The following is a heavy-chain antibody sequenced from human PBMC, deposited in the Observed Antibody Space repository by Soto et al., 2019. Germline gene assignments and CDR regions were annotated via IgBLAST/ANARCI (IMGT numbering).Heavy chain of an antibody. D-gene: IGHD2-15*01. Sequence: QVQLVQSGAEVKKPGSSVKVSCKASGGTFSSYTISWVRQAPGQGLEWMGRIIPILGIANYAQKFQGRVTITADKSTSTDYMELSSLRSEDTAVYYCARDGGSSYSDYWGQGTLVTVSS. V-gene: IGHV1-69*08. CDR1: GGTFSSYT. J-gene: IGHJ4*02. CDR3: ARDGGSSYSDY. CDR2: IIPILGIA.